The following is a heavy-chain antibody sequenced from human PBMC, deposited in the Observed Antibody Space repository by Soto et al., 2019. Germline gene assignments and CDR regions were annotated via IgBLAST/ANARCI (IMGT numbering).Heavy chain of an antibody. CDR2: IIPIFGTT. Sequence: QVQLVQSGAEVKKPGSSVKVSCKASGGTFSNYAISWVRHAPGQGLEWVGGIIPIFGTTNYAQRFQGRVTITADESTSTAYMELSSLRSEDTAVYYCARVSSSWYKDYFDYWGQGTLVTVSS. J-gene: IGHJ4*02. CDR3: ARVSSSWYKDYFDY. CDR1: GGTFSNYA. V-gene: IGHV1-69*12. D-gene: IGHD6-13*01.